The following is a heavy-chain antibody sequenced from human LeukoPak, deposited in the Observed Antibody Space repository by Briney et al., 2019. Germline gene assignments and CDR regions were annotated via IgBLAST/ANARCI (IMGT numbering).Heavy chain of an antibody. CDR1: GYTFTSYA. V-gene: IGHV1-8*02. D-gene: IGHD6-13*01. CDR2: MNPNSGNT. CDR3: ARGIYSTTDYYMDV. J-gene: IGHJ6*03. Sequence: ASVKVSCKASGYTFTSYAMNWVRQATGQGLEWMGRMNPNSGNTGYAQKFQGRVTMTRNTSISTAYMELSSLRSEDTAVYYCARGIYSTTDYYMDVWGKGTTVTISS.